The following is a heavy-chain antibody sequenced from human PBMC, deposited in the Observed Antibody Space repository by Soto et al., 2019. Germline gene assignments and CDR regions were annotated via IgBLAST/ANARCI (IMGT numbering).Heavy chain of an antibody. V-gene: IGHV3-53*04. D-gene: IGHD3-10*01. CDR1: GFAVRHNY. CDR2: IYSGGDT. J-gene: IGHJ6*04. Sequence: EVQLVESGGGLVQPGGSLRLSCTASGFAVRHNYMTWVRQAPGKGLEWVSLIYSGGDTAYADSVKGRFTISRHTSQNTLYLQMNSLRAEDRAVYYCARKTDSIPSGGDVRGKGTVVTVSS. CDR3: ARKTDSIPSGGDV.